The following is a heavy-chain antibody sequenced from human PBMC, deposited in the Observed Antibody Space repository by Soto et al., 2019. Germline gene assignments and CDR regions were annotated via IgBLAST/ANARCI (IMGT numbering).Heavy chain of an antibody. CDR1: GFIFSSHW. Sequence: PGGSLRLSCGASGFIFSSHWMTWVRHIPGKGLEWVADINPDGSDKNYVDSVRGRFTISRDNAEYSVYLQMSSLRAEDAAVYYCASLYGTVSTYDYWGLGTLVTVSS. CDR2: INPDGSDK. CDR3: ASLYGTVSTYDY. J-gene: IGHJ4*02. D-gene: IGHD1-26*01. V-gene: IGHV3-7*01.